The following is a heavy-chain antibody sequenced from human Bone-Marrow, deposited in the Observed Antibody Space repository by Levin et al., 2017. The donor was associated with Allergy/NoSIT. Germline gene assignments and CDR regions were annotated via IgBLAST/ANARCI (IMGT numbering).Heavy chain of an antibody. CDR2: ISNDGTDK. Sequence: GGSLRLSCAGSGFTFSIYSMDWARQAPGKGLEWVAAISNDGTDKYYAESVLCRFTIFRDNSKNTVDLQMNSLREEDTAVYYCARDHSSGSGHFWGQGTLVTVAS. D-gene: IGHD6-19*01. CDR3: ARDHSSGSGHF. J-gene: IGHJ4*02. CDR1: GFTFSIYS. V-gene: IGHV3-30-3*01.